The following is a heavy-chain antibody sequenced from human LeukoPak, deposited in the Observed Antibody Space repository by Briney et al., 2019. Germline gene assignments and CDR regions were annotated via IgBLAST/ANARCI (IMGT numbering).Heavy chain of an antibody. D-gene: IGHD1-7*01. V-gene: IGHV3-7*04. CDR1: GFTLSNFR. J-gene: IGHJ4*02. CDR3: ARGNYASFDY. Sequence: GGSLRLSCAASGFTLSNFRMNWVRQAPGKGLEWVASIKQDGSEEHYVDSVKGRFTISRDNAKNSLYLQMNSLIAEDTAVYYCARGNYASFDYWGQGTLVTVSS. CDR2: IKQDGSEE.